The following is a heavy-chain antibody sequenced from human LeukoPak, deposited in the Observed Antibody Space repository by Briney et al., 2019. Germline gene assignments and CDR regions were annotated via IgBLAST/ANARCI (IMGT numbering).Heavy chain of an antibody. Sequence: GGSLRLSCAASGFTFSSYTMSWVRQAPGKGLEWVSGISGSGGRTYYADSVKGRFTVSRDNSRNTLDLQMNSLRAEDTAVYYCAKAPYGSGSPNPPHYDYWGQGTLVTVSS. CDR3: AKAPYGSGSPNPPHYDY. V-gene: IGHV3-23*01. CDR1: GFTFSSYT. J-gene: IGHJ4*02. CDR2: ISGSGGRT. D-gene: IGHD3-10*01.